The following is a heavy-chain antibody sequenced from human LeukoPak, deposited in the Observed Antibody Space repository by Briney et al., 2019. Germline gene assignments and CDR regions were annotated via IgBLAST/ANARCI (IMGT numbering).Heavy chain of an antibody. V-gene: IGHV4-4*02. CDR1: GFTFSSYEM. J-gene: IGHJ5*02. CDR3: ARRGPQYFSPINWFDP. CDR2: IYHSGST. Sequence: GSLRLSCAASGFTFSSYEMNWVRQPPGKGLEWIGEIYHSGSTNYNPSLKSRVTISVDKSKNQFSLKLSSVTAADTAVYYCARRGPQYFSPINWFDPWGQGTLVTVSS. D-gene: IGHD3-9*01.